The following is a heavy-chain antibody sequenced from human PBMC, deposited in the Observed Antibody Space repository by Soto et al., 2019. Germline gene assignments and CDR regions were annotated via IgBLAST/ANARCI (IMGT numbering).Heavy chain of an antibody. CDR2: IHYSGSI. CDR1: GGSISYEYYH. J-gene: IGHJ6*02. V-gene: IGHV4-30-4*08. CDR3: ARADDGGDRDYYGLDV. Sequence: QVQLQQSGPGLVKPSQTLSLTCTVSGGSISYEYYHWTWIRQSPGKGLEWIGYIHYSGSIIYNPSFKSRVTISVDTSKNQFSLQLSSVTAADTAVYFCARADDGGDRDYYGLDVWGQGTTVTVSS. D-gene: IGHD2-21*02.